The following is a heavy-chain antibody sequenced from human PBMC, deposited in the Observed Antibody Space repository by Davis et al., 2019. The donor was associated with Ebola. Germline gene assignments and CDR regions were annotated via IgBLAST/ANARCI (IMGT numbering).Heavy chain of an antibody. CDR2: TDWDDDK. D-gene: IGHD3-3*01. V-gene: IGHV2-70*01. J-gene: IGHJ5*02. CDR3: ARTKGGSYDFWSGYYMAWFDP. Sequence: SSLTLAYPTHTFTFTCSSSDFSLSTTGMCVSWIRQPPPKALDWLAPTDWDDDKYYSTSLKTRLTISRDTSKNQVVLTMTTMDPVDTATYYCARTKGGSYDFWSGYYMAWFDPWGQGTLVTASS. CDR1: DFSLSTTGMC.